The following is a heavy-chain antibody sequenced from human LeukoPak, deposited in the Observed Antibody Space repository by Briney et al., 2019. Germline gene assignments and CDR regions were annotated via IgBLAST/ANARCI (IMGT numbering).Heavy chain of an antibody. J-gene: IGHJ6*03. CDR2: INPNSGGT. CDR1: GYTFTGYY. D-gene: IGHD3-10*01. CDR3: ARVSRGLMVLDMDV. Sequence: ASVKVSCKASGYTFTGYYMHWVRQAPGQGLEWMGWINPNSGGTNYAQKFQGRVTMTRDTSISTAYMELSRLRSDDTAVYYCARVSRGLMVLDMDVWGKGTTVTVSS. V-gene: IGHV1-2*02.